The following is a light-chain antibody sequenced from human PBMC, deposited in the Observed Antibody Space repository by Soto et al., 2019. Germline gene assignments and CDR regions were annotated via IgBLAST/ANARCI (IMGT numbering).Light chain of an antibody. Sequence: QSVLTRPPSVSGAPGQSVTISCTGSSSNIGAGYDVHWYQHIPGTAPKLLIYGNNNRPSGVPDRFSGSKSVTSASLAITGLQAEDEADYYCQSYESRPSGYVFGTGTKVTVL. V-gene: IGLV1-40*01. CDR3: QSYESRPSGYV. CDR2: GNN. J-gene: IGLJ1*01. CDR1: SSNIGAGYD.